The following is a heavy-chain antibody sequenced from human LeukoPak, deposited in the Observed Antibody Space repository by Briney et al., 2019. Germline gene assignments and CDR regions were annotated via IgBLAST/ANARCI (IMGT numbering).Heavy chain of an antibody. CDR2: INPNSGGT. CDR1: GYTFTGYY. J-gene: IGHJ4*02. D-gene: IGHD3-3*01. CDR3: ARGSGIRFLEWLTPLDY. Sequence: GASVKVSCKASGYTFTGYYMHWVRQAPGQGLEWMGWINPNSGGTNYAQKFQGWVTMTRDTSISTAYMELSRLRSDDTAVYYCARGSGIRFLEWLTPLDYWGQGTLVTVSS. V-gene: IGHV1-2*04.